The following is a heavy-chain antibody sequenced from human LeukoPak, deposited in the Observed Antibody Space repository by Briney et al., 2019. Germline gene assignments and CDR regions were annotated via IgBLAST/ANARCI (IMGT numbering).Heavy chain of an antibody. CDR1: GGTFSSYA. CDR2: IIPIFGTA. D-gene: IGHD5-18*01. CDR3: ARESVQLWLHYFDY. V-gene: IGHV1-69*05. Sequence: ASVKVSCKASGGTFSSYAISWVRQAPGQGLEWMGGIIPIFGTANYAQKLQGRVTMTTDTSTSTAYMELRSLRSDDTAVYYCARESVQLWLHYFDYWGQGTLVTVSS. J-gene: IGHJ4*02.